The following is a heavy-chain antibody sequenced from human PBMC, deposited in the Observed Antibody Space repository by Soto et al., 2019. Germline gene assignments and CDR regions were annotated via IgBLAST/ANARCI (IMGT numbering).Heavy chain of an antibody. Sequence: GGSLSLSCRASGFTFSSNAMNWVRQAPGKGLEWISSISGNTGRTDYADSVKGRFTVTRANSKNILNLQMNSLRAEDTAVYYCANDEVGGSFVPFEHRGQGTRVTVPP. V-gene: IGHV3-23*05. CDR2: ISGNTGRT. CDR1: GFTFSSNA. J-gene: IGHJ4*01. D-gene: IGHD6-6*01. CDR3: ANDEVGGSFVPFEH.